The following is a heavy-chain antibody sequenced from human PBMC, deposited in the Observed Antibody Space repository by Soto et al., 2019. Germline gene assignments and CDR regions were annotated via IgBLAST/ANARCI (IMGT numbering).Heavy chain of an antibody. CDR1: GFRFRDYW. V-gene: IGHV3-7*03. CDR2: IKQDESDK. J-gene: IGHJ5*02. D-gene: IGHD3-16*02. Sequence: GGSLRLSCAVSGFRFRDYWMSWVRQAPGKGPEWVANIKQDESDKYYVDSAKGRFTISRDNAKNALYLQMNSLRVEDTAVYYCAAYCYTMTCTHFHGYSWGQGTQVTVSS. CDR3: AAYCYTMTCTHFHGYS.